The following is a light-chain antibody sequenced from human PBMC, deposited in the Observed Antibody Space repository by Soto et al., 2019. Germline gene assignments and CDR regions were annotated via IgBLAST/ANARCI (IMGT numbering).Light chain of an antibody. Sequence: EIVLTQSPGTLSLSPGERATLSCRASQSVSSSYLAWYQQKPGQAPRLLIYGASSRATGIPDRFSGSGSGTDFTLTSSRLEPEDFAVYYCQQYNEWWTFGQGTKVDIK. CDR1: QSVSSSY. J-gene: IGKJ1*01. V-gene: IGKV3-20*01. CDR2: GAS. CDR3: QQYNEWWT.